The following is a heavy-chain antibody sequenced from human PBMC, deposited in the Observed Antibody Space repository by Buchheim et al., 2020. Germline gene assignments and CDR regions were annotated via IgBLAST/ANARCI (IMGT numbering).Heavy chain of an antibody. V-gene: IGHV3-66*01. J-gene: IGHJ4*02. Sequence: EVQLVESGGGLVQPGGSLRLSCAASGFTVSSNYMSWVRQAPGKGLEWVSVIYSGGSTYYADSVKGRFTISRDNSKNTLYLQMNSLRAEDTAVYYCARVGEYYYDSSGYQFDYWGQGTL. CDR1: GFTVSSNY. CDR3: ARVGEYYYDSSGYQFDY. CDR2: IYSGGST. D-gene: IGHD3-22*01.